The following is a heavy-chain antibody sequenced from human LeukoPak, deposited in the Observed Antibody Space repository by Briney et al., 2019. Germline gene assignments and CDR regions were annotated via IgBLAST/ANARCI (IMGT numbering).Heavy chain of an antibody. CDR3: TTYLRSSGGFDY. J-gene: IGHJ4*02. CDR2: ISYDGSKK. Sequence: PGRSLRLSCAASGFTFSSYAMHWVRQAPGKGLEWVTIISYDGSKKYYADYVKGRFTISRDNSKNTLYLQMNSLKTEDTAVYYCTTYLRSSGGFDYWGQGTLVTVSS. V-gene: IGHV3-30*04. D-gene: IGHD2-21*01. CDR1: GFTFSSYA.